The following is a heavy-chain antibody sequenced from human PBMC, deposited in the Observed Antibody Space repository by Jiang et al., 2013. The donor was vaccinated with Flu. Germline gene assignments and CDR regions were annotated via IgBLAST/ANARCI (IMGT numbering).Heavy chain of an antibody. CDR1: GFTFDDYA. J-gene: IGHJ2*01. V-gene: IGHV3-9*01. Sequence: VQLLESGGGLVQPGRSLRLSCAASGFTFDDYAMHWVRQAPGKGLEWVSGISWNSGGIDYADSVKGRFTISRDNAKNSLYLQMNSLRAEDTAFYYCAKAYSSSFYWYFDLWGLAPWSLSPQ. CDR3: AKAYSSSFYWYFDL. D-gene: IGHD6-6*01. CDR2: ISWNSGGI.